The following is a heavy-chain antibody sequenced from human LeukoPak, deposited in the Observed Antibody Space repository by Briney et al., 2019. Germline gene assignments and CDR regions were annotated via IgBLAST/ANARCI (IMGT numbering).Heavy chain of an antibody. J-gene: IGHJ5*02. Sequence: ASVKVSCKASGYTFTGYYMHWVRQAPGQGLEWMGRINPSSGGTNYAQKFEGRVTMTRDTSISTAYMELSRLRSDDTAVYYCARDKRYCSGGSCPNNWFDPWGQGTLVTVSS. D-gene: IGHD2-15*01. CDR2: INPSSGGT. CDR3: ARDKRYCSGGSCPNNWFDP. V-gene: IGHV1-2*06. CDR1: GYTFTGYY.